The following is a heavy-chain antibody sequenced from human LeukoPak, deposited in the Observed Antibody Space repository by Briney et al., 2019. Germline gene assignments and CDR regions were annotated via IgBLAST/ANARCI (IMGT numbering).Heavy chain of an antibody. Sequence: SQTLSLTCALSGDSVSSNSAAWNWIRQSPSRGLEWLGRTYYRSKWYNDYSVSVKSRITINPDTSKNQFSPQLNSVTPEDTAVYYCARSYGSGRILGYWGQGTLVTVSS. CDR3: ARSYGSGRILGY. V-gene: IGHV6-1*01. CDR2: TYYRSKWYN. J-gene: IGHJ4*02. D-gene: IGHD3-10*01. CDR1: GDSVSSNSAA.